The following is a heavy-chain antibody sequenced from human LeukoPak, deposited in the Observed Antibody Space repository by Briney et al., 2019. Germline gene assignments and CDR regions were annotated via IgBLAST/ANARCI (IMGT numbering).Heavy chain of an antibody. Sequence: SVKVSCKAPGGTFGSYAISWVRQAPGQGLEWMGGIIPIFGTANYAQKFQGRVTITTDESTSTAYMELSSLRSEDTAVYYCATSLSNYKYYYFDYWGQGTLVTVSS. CDR3: ATSLSNYKYYYFDY. V-gene: IGHV1-69*05. D-gene: IGHD4-11*01. CDR2: IIPIFGTA. J-gene: IGHJ4*02. CDR1: GGTFGSYA.